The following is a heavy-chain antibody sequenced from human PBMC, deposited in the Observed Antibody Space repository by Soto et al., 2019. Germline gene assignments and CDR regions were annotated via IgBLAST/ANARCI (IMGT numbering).Heavy chain of an antibody. CDR3: VRGIVLMVYAVMDF. J-gene: IGHJ6*04. V-gene: IGHV4-34*01. CDR1: GESFSGHY. D-gene: IGHD2-8*01. Sequence: SETLSLTCGVYGESFSGHYWTWLRQSPGKGLEWIGEIDHSGYSTYNPSLKSRVTISVDTSKNQFSLKMKSVTVADTAVYYCVRGIVLMVYAVMDFWGRGASVTGSS. CDR2: IDHSGYS.